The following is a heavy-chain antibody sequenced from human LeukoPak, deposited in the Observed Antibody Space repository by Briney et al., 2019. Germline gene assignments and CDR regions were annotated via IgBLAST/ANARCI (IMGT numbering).Heavy chain of an antibody. CDR3: ARDGDSGSYYEGYYFDY. D-gene: IGHD1-26*01. CDR2: TYYRSKWYN. Sequence: SQTLSLTCAISGDSVSSNSAAWNWIRQSPSRGLEWLGRTYYRSKWYNDYAVSVKSRITINPDTSKNQFSLQLNSVTPEDTAVYYCARDGDSGSYYEGYYFDYWGQGTLVTVSS. J-gene: IGHJ4*02. V-gene: IGHV6-1*01. CDR1: GDSVSSNSAA.